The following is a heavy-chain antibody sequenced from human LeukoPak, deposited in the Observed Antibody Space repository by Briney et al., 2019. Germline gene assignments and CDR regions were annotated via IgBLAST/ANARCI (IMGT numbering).Heavy chain of an antibody. J-gene: IGHJ4*02. CDR2: IYSGGST. CDR1: GFTVSSNY. D-gene: IGHD6-13*01. Sequence: PGGSLRLSCAASGFTVSSNYMSWVRQAPGKGLEWVSVIYSGGSTYYADSVKGRFTISRDNSKNTLYLQMNSLRAEDTAVYYCARGSIAAAGALDYWGQGTLVTVSS. V-gene: IGHV3-66*01. CDR3: ARGSIAAAGALDY.